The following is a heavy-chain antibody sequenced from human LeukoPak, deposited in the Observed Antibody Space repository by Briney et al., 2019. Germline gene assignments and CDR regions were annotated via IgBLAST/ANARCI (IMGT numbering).Heavy chain of an antibody. Sequence: GASVKVSCKASGYTFTSYYMHWVRQAPGQGLEWMGIINPSGGSTSYAQKFQGRVTMTRDTSTSTVYMELSSLRSEDTAVYYCARDSGGYCDSSGYYDFQHWGQGTLVTVSS. J-gene: IGHJ1*01. CDR3: ARDSGGYCDSSGYYDFQH. CDR1: GYTFTSYY. CDR2: INPSGGST. V-gene: IGHV1-46*01. D-gene: IGHD3-22*01.